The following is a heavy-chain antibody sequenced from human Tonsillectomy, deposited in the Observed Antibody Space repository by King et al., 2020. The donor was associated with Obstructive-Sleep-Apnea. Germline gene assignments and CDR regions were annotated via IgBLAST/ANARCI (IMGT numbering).Heavy chain of an antibody. CDR1: GFTFNLYS. CDR3: ARHLNWAFDH. CDR2: INNSGNKT. V-gene: IGHV3-48*02. D-gene: IGHD3-16*01. J-gene: IGHJ4*02. Sequence: VQLVESGGRLVQTGGSLRLSCVASGFTFNLYSINWFRQAPGKGLEWLSVINNSGNKTYYADSVKGRFSISRDNAENSVFLQMHSLRDEDTAVYHCARHLNWAFDHWGQGTLVTVSS.